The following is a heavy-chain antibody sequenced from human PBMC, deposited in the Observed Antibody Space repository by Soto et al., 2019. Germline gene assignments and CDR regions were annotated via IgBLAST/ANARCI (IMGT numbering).Heavy chain of an antibody. V-gene: IGHV5-10-1*01. CDR1: GYSFTSYW. D-gene: IGHD3-22*01. CDR2: IDPSDSYT. CDR3: ERNHYYYDSSGYYRN. J-gene: IGHJ4*02. Sequence: GESLKISCNGSGYSFTSYWISWVRQMPGKGLEWMGRIDPSDSYTNYSPSFQGHVTISADKSISTAYLQWSSLKASDTAMYYCERNHYYYDSSGYYRNWGQGTLVPVSS.